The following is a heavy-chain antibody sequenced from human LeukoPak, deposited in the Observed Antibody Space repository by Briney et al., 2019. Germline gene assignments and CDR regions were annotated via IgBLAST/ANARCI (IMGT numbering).Heavy chain of an antibody. CDR1: GFTFSSYP. CDR3: AKDPLGIGPAFDI. Sequence: GGSLRLSCAVSGFTFSSYPMHWVRQAPGKGLEWVAIVYFDGNNEFYADSVKGRFTISRDNSKNTLYLQMNSLRADDTALYYCAKDPLGIGPAFDIWGQGTMVTVSS. J-gene: IGHJ3*02. V-gene: IGHV3-30-3*01. D-gene: IGHD7-27*01. CDR2: VYFDGNNE.